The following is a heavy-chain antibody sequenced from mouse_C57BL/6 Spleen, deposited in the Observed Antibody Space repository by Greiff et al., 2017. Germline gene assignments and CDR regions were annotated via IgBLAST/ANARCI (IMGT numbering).Heavy chain of an antibody. CDR2: FHPYNDDT. J-gene: IGHJ4*01. CDR3: ARTNWEGAMDY. CDR1: CYTLTTYP. Sequence: VQLTQSGAGLVKPGASGEMFCKASCYTLTTYPKARVEQNHGKSLGGIGNFHPYNDDTKYNEKFKGKATLTVEKSSSTVYLELSRLTSDDSAVYYCARTNWEGAMDYWGQGTSVTVSS. D-gene: IGHD4-1*01. V-gene: IGHV1-47*01.